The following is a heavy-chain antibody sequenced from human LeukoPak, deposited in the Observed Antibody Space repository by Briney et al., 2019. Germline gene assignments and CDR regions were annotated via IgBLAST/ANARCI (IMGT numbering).Heavy chain of an antibody. D-gene: IGHD6-19*01. CDR2: IYYSGST. V-gene: IGHV4-59*08. Sequence: PGGSLRLSCAASGFTFDDYAMHWIRQPPGKGLEWIGYIYYSGSTNYNPSLKSRVTISVDTSKNQFSLKLSSVTAADTAVYYCARHSGQWLVPYAFDIWGQGTMVTVSS. CDR1: GFTFDDYA. J-gene: IGHJ3*02. CDR3: ARHSGQWLVPYAFDI.